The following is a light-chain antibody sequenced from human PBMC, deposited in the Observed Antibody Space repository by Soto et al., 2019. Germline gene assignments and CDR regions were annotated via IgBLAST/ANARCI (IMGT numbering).Light chain of an antibody. CDR3: QQLWTYPLT. CDR1: QDVSRS. Sequence: DTQLTQSPSFLSASVGDRVTITCRASQDVSRSVGWYQQKPGKAPKLLISAASTLHSGVPSRFSGSGSGTDFTLTISSLQPEDFATYYWQQLWTYPLTFGGGTKVEI. CDR2: AAS. J-gene: IGKJ4*01. V-gene: IGKV1-9*01.